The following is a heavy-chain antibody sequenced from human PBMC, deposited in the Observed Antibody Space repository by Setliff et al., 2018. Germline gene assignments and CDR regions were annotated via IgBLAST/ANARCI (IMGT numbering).Heavy chain of an antibody. D-gene: IGHD1-26*01. CDR2: TSGGGDST. CDR1: GFAFSSYA. V-gene: IGHV3-23*01. CDR3: AKARVGTTTYFDG. J-gene: IGHJ4*02. Sequence: LRLSCAASGFAFSSYAMSWVRQAPGKGLEWVSKTSGGGDSTYYADSVKGRFTISRDNSKNTLYLQINSLRAEDTAVYYCAKARVGTTTYFDGWGQGTLVTVSS.